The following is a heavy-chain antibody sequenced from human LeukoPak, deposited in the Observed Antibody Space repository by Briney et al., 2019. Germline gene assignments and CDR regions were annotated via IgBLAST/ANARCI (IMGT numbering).Heavy chain of an antibody. Sequence: TGGSLRLSRPASGFTFNSYPVHWVRQAPGKGLEYVSGISRNGGSTYYADSVKGRFTISRDNSKNTLYLQMSSLRAEDTAVYYCVKESGFMVAPNSAFDIWGQGTMVTVSS. J-gene: IGHJ3*02. CDR2: ISRNGGST. V-gene: IGHV3-64D*06. CDR3: VKESGFMVAPNSAFDI. CDR1: GFTFNSYP. D-gene: IGHD4/OR15-4a*01.